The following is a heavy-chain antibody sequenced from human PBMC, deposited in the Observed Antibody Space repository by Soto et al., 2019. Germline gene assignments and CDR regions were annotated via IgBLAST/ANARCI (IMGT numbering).Heavy chain of an antibody. D-gene: IGHD3-22*01. Sequence: QVQLVQSGAEVKKPGASVKVSCKASGYTFTSYGINWVRQAPGQGLEWLGWISAYDGNTNYAQILQGRVSMTTDTYTNTAYREVRSLRSDDTAVYYCARGGYYDSSGSRNYYYYGMNVWGQGTTVTVSS. CDR1: GYTFTSYG. CDR3: ARGGYYDSSGSRNYYYYGMNV. CDR2: ISAYDGNT. J-gene: IGHJ6*02. V-gene: IGHV1-18*01.